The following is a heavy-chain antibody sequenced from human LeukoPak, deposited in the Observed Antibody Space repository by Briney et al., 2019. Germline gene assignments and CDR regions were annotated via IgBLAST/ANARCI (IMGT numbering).Heavy chain of an antibody. CDR2: INSDGSSA. CDR3: ARDRGYYDSSGYYDEANFDY. CDR1: GFTFSSYW. V-gene: IGHV3-74*01. D-gene: IGHD3-22*01. J-gene: IGHJ4*02. Sequence: GGSLRLSCAASGFTFSSYWMHRVRQAPGKGLVWVSRINSDGSSASYADSVKGRFTISRDNAKNTLYLQMNSLRAEDTAVYYCARDRGYYDSSGYYDEANFDYWGQGTLVTVSS.